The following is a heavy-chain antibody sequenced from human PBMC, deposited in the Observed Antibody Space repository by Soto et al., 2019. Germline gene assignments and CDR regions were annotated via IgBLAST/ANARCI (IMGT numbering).Heavy chain of an antibody. CDR1: GFTFSSYW. Sequence: EVQLVESGGGLVQPGGSLRLSCAASGFTFSSYWMSWVRQAPGKGLEWVANIKQDGSEKYYVDSVKGRFTISRDNAKNSLYLQMNSPRAEDTAVYYCARDGGSGWYSLDAFDIWGQGTMVTVSS. D-gene: IGHD6-19*01. CDR3: ARDGGSGWYSLDAFDI. V-gene: IGHV3-7*01. CDR2: IKQDGSEK. J-gene: IGHJ3*02.